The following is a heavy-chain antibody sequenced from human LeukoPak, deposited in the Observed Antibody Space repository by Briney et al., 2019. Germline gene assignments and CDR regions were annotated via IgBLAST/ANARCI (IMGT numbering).Heavy chain of an antibody. J-gene: IGHJ3*02. V-gene: IGHV1-2*02. CDR3: ARDRAYYGLGSYYTGSSGIDAFDI. D-gene: IGHD3-10*01. CDR1: GYTFTGYY. Sequence: GASVKVSCKASGYTFTGYYMHWVRQAPGQGLEWMGWINPNSGGTNYAQKFQGRVTMTRDTSISTAYMELSRLRSDDTAVYYCARDRAYYGLGSYYTGSSGIDAFDIWGQGTMVAVSS. CDR2: INPNSGGT.